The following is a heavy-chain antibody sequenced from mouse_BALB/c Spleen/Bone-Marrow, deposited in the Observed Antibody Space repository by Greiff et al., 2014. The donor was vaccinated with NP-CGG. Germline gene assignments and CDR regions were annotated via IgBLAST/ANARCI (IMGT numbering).Heavy chain of an antibody. CDR2: IWTGGST. J-gene: IGHJ2*01. D-gene: IGHD3-1*01. CDR3: ARNHRGYYFDY. V-gene: IGHV2-2*02. CDR1: GFSLTTYG. Sequence: VQLQESGPGLVQPSQSLSITCTVSGFSLTTYGVHWVRQSPGKGLEWLGVIWTGGSTDYNAAFISRLTISKDNSESQVFFEMNSLQANDTAIYYCARNHRGYYFDYWGRGTALTVSS.